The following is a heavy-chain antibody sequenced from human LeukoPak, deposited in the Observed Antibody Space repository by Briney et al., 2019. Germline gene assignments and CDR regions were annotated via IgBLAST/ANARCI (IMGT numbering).Heavy chain of an antibody. CDR1: GYTFTGYY. V-gene: IGHV1-2*02. CDR3: ARDSGWQYLVNLQYS. Sequence: ASVKVSCKASGYTFTGYYMHWVRQAPGQGLEWMGWINPNSGGTNYAQKFQGRVTMTRDTSISTAYMELSSLRPDDTAVYYCARDSGWQYLVNLQYSWSQGTLVTVSS. J-gene: IGHJ4*02. CDR2: INPNSGGT. D-gene: IGHD6-13*01.